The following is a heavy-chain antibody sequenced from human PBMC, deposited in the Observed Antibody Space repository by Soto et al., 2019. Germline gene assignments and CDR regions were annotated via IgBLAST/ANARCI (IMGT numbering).Heavy chain of an antibody. Sequence: EVQLLESGGGLVQPGGSLRLSCAASGFNFSSYAMSWVRQAPGKGLEWVSSISGSGGDKYHADSVKGRFTISRDNSKNTLYLQISRLRAEDTAIYCCAKYVITIFGVVIANYFDFWGQGTLVTVSS. V-gene: IGHV3-23*01. J-gene: IGHJ4*02. D-gene: IGHD3-3*01. CDR2: ISGSGGDK. CDR3: AKYVITIFGVVIANYFDF. CDR1: GFNFSSYA.